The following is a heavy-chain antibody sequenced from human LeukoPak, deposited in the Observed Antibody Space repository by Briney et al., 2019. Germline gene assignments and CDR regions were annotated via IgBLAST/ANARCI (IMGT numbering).Heavy chain of an antibody. Sequence: PGGALRLSCAASGFTFGTDWMNWVRQAPGKGLVWVSRINSDGSSISYADSVKGRFTISRDNAKNTLYLQMDSLRAEDTAVYYCGGGGYLLDHWGQGTLVTVSS. J-gene: IGHJ4*02. CDR3: GGGGYLLDH. D-gene: IGHD1-26*01. CDR1: GFTFGTDW. CDR2: INSDGSSI. V-gene: IGHV3-74*01.